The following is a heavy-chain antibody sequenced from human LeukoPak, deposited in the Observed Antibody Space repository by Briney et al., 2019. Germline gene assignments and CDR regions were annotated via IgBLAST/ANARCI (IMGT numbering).Heavy chain of an antibody. CDR2: VYYTGST. D-gene: IGHD3-9*01. J-gene: IGHJ3*02. Sequence: PSETLSLTCTVSGDSISTYYWSWIRQPPGKGLEWIGYVYYTGSTNHNPSLRSRVTISVDTSKNQFSLKMSSVTAADTAVYYCARGQSLRYFAHGAFDIWGQGTMVTVSS. V-gene: IGHV4-59*12. CDR3: ARGQSLRYFAHGAFDI. CDR1: GDSISTYY.